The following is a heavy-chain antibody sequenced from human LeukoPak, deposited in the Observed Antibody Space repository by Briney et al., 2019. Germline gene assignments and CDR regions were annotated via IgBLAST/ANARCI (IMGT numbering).Heavy chain of an antibody. CDR3: ARTNSRSSNYYDGMDV. Sequence: GGSLRLSCAASGFTFSSYAMSWVRQAPGKGLEWVAVIWYDGRYKYYTDSVKGRFTISRDNSKNSLYLQMNSLRAEDTAVYYCARTNSRSSNYYDGMDVWGQGTTVTVSS. V-gene: IGHV3-33*08. CDR1: GFTFSSYA. CDR2: IWYDGRYK. D-gene: IGHD6-6*01. J-gene: IGHJ6*02.